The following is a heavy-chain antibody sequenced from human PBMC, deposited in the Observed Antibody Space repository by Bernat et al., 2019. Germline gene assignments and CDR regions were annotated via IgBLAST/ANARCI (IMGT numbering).Heavy chain of an antibody. D-gene: IGHD6-19*01. Sequence: QVQLVQSGAEVKKPGASVKVSCKASGYTFTSYAMHWVRQAPGQRLEWMGWINAGNGNTKYSQKFQGRVTITRDTSASTAYMELSSLRSEDTAVYYCARVARIAVAPLLDFNFWGQATLVTVSS. CDR2: INAGNGNT. V-gene: IGHV1-3*01. CDR3: ARVARIAVAPLLDFNF. CDR1: GYTFTSYA. J-gene: IGHJ4*02.